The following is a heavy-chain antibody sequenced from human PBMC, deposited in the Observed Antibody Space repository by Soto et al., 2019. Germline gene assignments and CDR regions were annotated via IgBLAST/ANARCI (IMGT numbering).Heavy chain of an antibody. CDR1: GYKFSSYG. D-gene: IGHD3-22*01. V-gene: IGHV1-18*01. CDR2: ISTYNGKT. Sequence: QVLLVQSGAEVKKPGASVKVSCKASGYKFSSYGITWVRQAPGQGREWLGWISTYNGKTIYAQNLQDRVTMTIDASTSAAYLELRSLRSDDTALYYCARVHEGVDYDSRGYFDYWGQGTLVTVSS. CDR3: ARVHEGVDYDSRGYFDY. J-gene: IGHJ4*02.